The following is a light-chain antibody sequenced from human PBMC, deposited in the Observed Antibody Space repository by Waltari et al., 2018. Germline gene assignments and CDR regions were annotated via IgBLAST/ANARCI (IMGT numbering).Light chain of an antibody. Sequence: DVVMTQSPDSLAVSLGERVTINCKSRQRLLYTSNNKNYLAWYQQKPGQPPKILIYLASIRESGVPDRFSGSGSGTDFTLTISGLQAEDVASYCCLQYLHTPRTFGQGTKVEIK. CDR3: LQYLHTPRT. CDR2: LAS. J-gene: IGKJ1*01. V-gene: IGKV4-1*01. CDR1: QRLLYTSNNKNY.